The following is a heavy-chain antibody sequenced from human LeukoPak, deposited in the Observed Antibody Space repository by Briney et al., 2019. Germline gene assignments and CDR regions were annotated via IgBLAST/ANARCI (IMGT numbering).Heavy chain of an antibody. CDR3: ASVVVPAAMSFYYYYYMDV. J-gene: IGHJ6*03. CDR2: IYSSGST. D-gene: IGHD2-2*01. V-gene: IGHV4-39*01. CDR1: GASISGSGYY. Sequence: SETLSLTCTVSGASISGSGYYWGWIRQPPGKGLEWIGSIYSSGSTYYNASLQSRVTISVDTSKNQFSLKLSSVTAADTAVYYCASVVVPAAMSFYYYYYMDVWGKGTTVTISS.